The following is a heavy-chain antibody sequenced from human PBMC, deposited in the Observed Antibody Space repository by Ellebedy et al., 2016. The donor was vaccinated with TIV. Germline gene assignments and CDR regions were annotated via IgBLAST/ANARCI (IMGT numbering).Heavy chain of an antibody. CDR2: IIPTFRST. V-gene: IGHV1-69*13. J-gene: IGHJ6*02. CDR3: GSHEMIKVMYYYYGMDF. CDR1: GVTFRNFA. D-gene: IGHD3-16*01. Sequence: AASVKVSCKASGVTFRNFAFGWVRQAPGQGLEWLGGIIPTFRSTHYSQKFQGRVTISADESTSTVYMELSSLTSGDTAVYYCGSHEMIKVMYYYYGMDFWGQGTTVTVSS.